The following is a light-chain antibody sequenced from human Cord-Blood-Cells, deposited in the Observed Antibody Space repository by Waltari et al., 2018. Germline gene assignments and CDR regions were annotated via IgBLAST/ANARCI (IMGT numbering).Light chain of an antibody. V-gene: IGLV3-16*01. J-gene: IGLJ3*02. CDR1: ALPKKY. CDR2: KDS. Sequence: SYELTQPPSVSVSLGQMARITCSGEALPKKYAYWYQQKPGQFPVLVIYKDSERPSGIPGRFSVSSSGTIVTLTISGVQAEDEADYYCLSADSRGTWVFGGGTKLTVL. CDR3: LSADSRGTWV.